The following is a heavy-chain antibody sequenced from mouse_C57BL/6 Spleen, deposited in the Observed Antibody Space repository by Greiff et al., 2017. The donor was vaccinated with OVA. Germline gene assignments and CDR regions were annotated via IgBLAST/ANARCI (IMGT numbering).Heavy chain of an antibody. CDR1: GYSITSGYY. CDR2: ISYDGSN. J-gene: IGHJ1*03. D-gene: IGHD2-5*01. CDR3: ARDLGYSNYGWYFDV. Sequence: VQLQQSGPGLVKPSQSLSLTCSVTGYSITSGYYWHWIRQFPGNKLEWMGYISYDGSNNYNPSLKNRISITRDTSKNQFFLKLNSVTTEDTATYYCARDLGYSNYGWYFDVWGTGTTVTVSS. V-gene: IGHV3-6*01.